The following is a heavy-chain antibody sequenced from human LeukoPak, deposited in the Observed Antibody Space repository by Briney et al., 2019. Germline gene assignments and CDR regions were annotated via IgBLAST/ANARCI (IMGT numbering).Heavy chain of an antibody. CDR3: ARGYCSSTSCFWAKRFDP. V-gene: IGHV1-69*02. D-gene: IGHD2-2*01. CDR2: IIPILGIA. J-gene: IGHJ5*02. Sequence: VKVSSKASGGPFSSYTISGVRQAPGQGLGWMGRIIPILGIANYAQKFQGRVTITADKSTSTAYMELSSLRSEDTAVYYCARGYCSSTSCFWAKRFDPWGQGTLVTVSS. CDR1: GGPFSSYT.